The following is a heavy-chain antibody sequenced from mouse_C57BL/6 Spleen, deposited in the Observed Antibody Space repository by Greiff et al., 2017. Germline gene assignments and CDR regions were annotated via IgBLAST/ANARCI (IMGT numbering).Heavy chain of an antibody. J-gene: IGHJ3*01. CDR3: ARVTTVEGFAY. V-gene: IGHV1-42*01. CDR1: GYSFTGYY. CDR2: INPSTGGT. D-gene: IGHD1-1*01. Sequence: VQLQQSGPELVKPGASVKISCKASGYSFTGYYMNWVKQSPEKSLEWIGEINPSTGGTTYNQKFKAKATLTVDKSSSTAYMQLKSLTSEDSAVYYCARVTTVEGFAYWGQGTLVTVSA.